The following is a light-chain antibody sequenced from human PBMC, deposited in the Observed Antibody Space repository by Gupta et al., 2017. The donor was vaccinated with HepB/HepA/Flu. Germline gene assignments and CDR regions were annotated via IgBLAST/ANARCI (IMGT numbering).Light chain of an antibody. J-gene: IGLJ3*02. V-gene: IGLV1-44*01. Sequence: QSVLTQPPSASGTPGQRFTISCSGSSSNIGSNTVNWYQQLPGTEPKLLIYSNNQRPSGVPDSGSCATSGTYASPDISGLQSEDEADDYCAGWEASLNSLVFGGGTKLTVL. CDR1: SSNIGSNT. CDR3: AGWEASLNSLV. CDR2: SNN.